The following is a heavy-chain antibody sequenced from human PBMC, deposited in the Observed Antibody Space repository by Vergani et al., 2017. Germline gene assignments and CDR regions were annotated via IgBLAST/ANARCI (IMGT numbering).Heavy chain of an antibody. V-gene: IGHV4-39*07. J-gene: IGHJ4*02. CDR1: GGSISSSSYY. Sequence: QLQLQESGPGLVKPSETLSLTCTVSGGSISSSSYYWGWIRQPPGKGLEWIGSIYYSGSTYYNPSLKSRVTISVDTSKNQFSLKLSSVTAADPAVYYCAILHLRYFDWLSSHPLHYWGQGTLVTVSS. CDR2: IYYSGST. CDR3: AILHLRYFDWLSSHPLHY. D-gene: IGHD3-9*01.